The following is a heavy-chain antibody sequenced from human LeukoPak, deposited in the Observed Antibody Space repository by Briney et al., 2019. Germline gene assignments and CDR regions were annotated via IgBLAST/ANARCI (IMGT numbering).Heavy chain of an antibody. CDR1: GFSLSTSGMC. CDR2: IDWDDDK. D-gene: IGHD1-14*01. Sequence: SGPTLVNPTQTLTLTSTFSGFSLSTSGMCVSWIRQPSGKALEWLALIDWDDDKYYSTSLKTRLTISKDTSKNQVVLTMTNMDPVDTATYYCARLVGGRPGHGFDPWGQGTLLTVSS. J-gene: IGHJ5*02. CDR3: ARLVGGRPGHGFDP. V-gene: IGHV2-70*01.